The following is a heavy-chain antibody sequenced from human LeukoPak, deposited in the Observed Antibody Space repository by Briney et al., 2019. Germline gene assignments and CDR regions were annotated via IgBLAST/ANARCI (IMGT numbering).Heavy chain of an antibody. J-gene: IGHJ4*02. Sequence: PSETLSLTCTVSGGSISSSSHFWGWIRQPPGKGLEWIGSIYYSGSTYYNPSLKSRVTISVDTSKNHFSLKLSSVTAADTAVYYCAREWYSSSSPPTIDYWGQGTLVTVSS. CDR1: GGSISSSSHF. D-gene: IGHD6-6*01. CDR3: AREWYSSSSPPTIDY. CDR2: IYYSGST. V-gene: IGHV4-39*07.